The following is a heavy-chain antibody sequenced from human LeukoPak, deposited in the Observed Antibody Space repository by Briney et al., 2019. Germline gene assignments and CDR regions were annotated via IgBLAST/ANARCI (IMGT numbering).Heavy chain of an antibody. V-gene: IGHV3-30*02. J-gene: IGHJ4*02. D-gene: IGHD2-21*01. Sequence: GGSLRLSCGASGFTFNSNDMHWVRRPQGKGLELEAFIRYDGYKRYYGDSGRGRFTISRGKSNNTLFLQMNSLRGDDTAVYYCARGVAGSAFDYWGQGTLVAVSS. CDR2: IRYDGYKR. CDR3: ARGVAGSAFDY. CDR1: GFTFNSND.